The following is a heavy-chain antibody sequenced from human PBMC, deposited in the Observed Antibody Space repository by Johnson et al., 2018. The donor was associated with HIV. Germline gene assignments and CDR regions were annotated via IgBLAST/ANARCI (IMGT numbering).Heavy chain of an antibody. CDR1: GFTFSNYW. V-gene: IGHV3-7*05. CDR3: AKDLYNWNLQKHAFDI. Sequence: MQLVESGGGVVKPGRSLRLSCAASGFTFSNYWMSWVRQAPGKGLEWVANIKQDGSEKYYVDSVKGRFTISRDNSKNTLYLQMNSLRAEDTAVYYCAKDLYNWNLQKHAFDIWGQGTMVTVSS. CDR2: IKQDGSEK. D-gene: IGHD1-1*01. J-gene: IGHJ3*02.